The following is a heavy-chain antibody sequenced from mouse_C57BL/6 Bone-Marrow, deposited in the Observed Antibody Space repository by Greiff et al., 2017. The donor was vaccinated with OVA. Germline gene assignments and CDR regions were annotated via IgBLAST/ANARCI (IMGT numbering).Heavy chain of an antibody. Sequence: EVQRVESGGGLVKPGGSLKLSCAASGFTFSSYAMSWVRQTPEKRLEWVATISDGGSYTYYPDNVKGRFTISRDNAKNNLYLQMSHLKSEDTAMYYCARELGSSYVYYAMDYWGQGTSVTVSS. CDR1: GFTFSSYA. CDR2: ISDGGSYT. CDR3: ARELGSSYVYYAMDY. D-gene: IGHD1-1*01. V-gene: IGHV5-4*01. J-gene: IGHJ4*01.